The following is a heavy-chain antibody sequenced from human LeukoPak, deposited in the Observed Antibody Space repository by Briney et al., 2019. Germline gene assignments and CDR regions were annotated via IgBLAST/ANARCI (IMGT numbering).Heavy chain of an antibody. CDR1: GFTFSSYS. CDR3: AKGKPDSSGYYLDY. Sequence: GGSLRLSCAASGFTFSSYSMNWVRQAPGKGLEWVSSISSSSSYIYYADSVKGRFTISRDNSKNSLYLQMNSLRTEDTALYYCAKGKPDSSGYYLDYWGQGTLVTVSS. V-gene: IGHV3-21*04. D-gene: IGHD3-22*01. J-gene: IGHJ4*02. CDR2: ISSSSSYI.